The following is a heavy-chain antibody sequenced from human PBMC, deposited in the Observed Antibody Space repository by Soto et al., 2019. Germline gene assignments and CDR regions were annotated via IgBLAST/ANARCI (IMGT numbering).Heavy chain of an antibody. D-gene: IGHD3-3*01. CDR1: GFTFSSYA. J-gene: IGHJ6*03. CDR3: EKDLGTDDFWSAYYTYYYMDV. V-gene: IGHV3-23*01. Sequence: VQLLESGGGLVQPGGSLRLSCAASGFTFSSYALNWVRQAPGKGLEWVSVISGSGDNTYYADSVKGRFTISRDNSKNTLYLQKNRLRAEDTAVYYCEKDLGTDDFWSAYYTYYYMDVWGKGTTVTVSS. CDR2: ISGSGDNT.